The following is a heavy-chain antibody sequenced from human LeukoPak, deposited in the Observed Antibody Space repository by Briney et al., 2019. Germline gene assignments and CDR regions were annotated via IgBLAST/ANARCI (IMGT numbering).Heavy chain of an antibody. CDR3: ARHVGYQFAFDI. CDR1: GGSMTNYY. V-gene: IGHV4-59*08. J-gene: IGHJ3*02. CDR2: IYYNGNT. Sequence: SETLSLTCTVSGGSMTNYYWSWIRQPPGKELEWIGYIYYNGNTNYNPSLKSRVTMSVDTSENQFSLKLTSVNAADTAIYYCARHVGYQFAFDIWGQGTMVTVSS. D-gene: IGHD6-25*01.